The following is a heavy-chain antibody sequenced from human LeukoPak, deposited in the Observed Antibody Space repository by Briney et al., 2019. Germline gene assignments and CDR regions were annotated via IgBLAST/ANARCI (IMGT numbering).Heavy chain of an antibody. D-gene: IGHD5-18*01. CDR2: IYYNGNT. V-gene: IGHV4-39*01. CDR1: GVSVSSSDYY. Sequence: SETLSLTCTVSGVSVSSSDYYWGWIRQPPGKGLEWIGNIYYNGNTYYNPSLKSRVTISVDTSKNQFSLKLSSVSAADTAIYYCAKTYRARGYTYGYFDYWGQGTLVTVSS. CDR3: AKTYRARGYTYGYFDY. J-gene: IGHJ4*02.